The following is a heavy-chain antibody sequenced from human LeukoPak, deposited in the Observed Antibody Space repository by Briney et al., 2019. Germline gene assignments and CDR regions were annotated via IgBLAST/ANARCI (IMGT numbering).Heavy chain of an antibody. V-gene: IGHV4-39*01. CDR1: GGSITSYTYY. Sequence: PSGTLSLTCTVSGGSITSYTYYWGWIRQPPGKGLEWIGSMSYSGSSYYNPSLKSRVTISLDTSKNQFSLKLTSVTAADAAVYYCARPSNYGSGLGILDWGQGTLVIVSS. J-gene: IGHJ4*02. D-gene: IGHD3-10*01. CDR2: MSYSGSS. CDR3: ARPSNYGSGLGILD.